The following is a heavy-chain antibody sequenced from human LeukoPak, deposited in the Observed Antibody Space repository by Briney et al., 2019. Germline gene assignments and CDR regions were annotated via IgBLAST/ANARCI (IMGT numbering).Heavy chain of an antibody. V-gene: IGHV3-23*01. CDR3: AKDRLGGPYFFHY. CDR2: IGGTGVRT. J-gene: IGHJ4*02. D-gene: IGHD3-16*01. CDR1: GFTFSSYA. Sequence: GGSLRLSCAASGFTFSSYAMSWVRQAPGKGLEWVSTIGGTGVRTYYADSVKGRFTISRDNSKNTLYLQINSLRAEDTAVYFCAKDRLGGPYFFHYWGQGTLVTVSS.